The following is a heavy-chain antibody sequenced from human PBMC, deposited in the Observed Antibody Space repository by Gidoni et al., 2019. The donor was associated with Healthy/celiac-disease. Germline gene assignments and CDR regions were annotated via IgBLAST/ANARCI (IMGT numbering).Heavy chain of an antibody. CDR1: GYTLTELS. CDR3: ATDPNFFSSGWIPLAY. J-gene: IGHJ4*02. Sequence: QVQLVQSGAEVKKPGASVKVSCKVSGYTLTELSMHWVRQAPGKGLEWMGGFDPEDGETIYAQKFQGRVNMTEDTSTDTAYMELSSLRSEDTAVYYCATDPNFFSSGWIPLAYWGQGTLVTVSS. D-gene: IGHD6-19*01. V-gene: IGHV1-24*01. CDR2: FDPEDGET.